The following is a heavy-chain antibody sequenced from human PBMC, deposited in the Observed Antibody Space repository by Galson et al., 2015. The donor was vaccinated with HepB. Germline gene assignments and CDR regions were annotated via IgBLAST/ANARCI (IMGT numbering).Heavy chain of an antibody. Sequence: SLRLSCAASGFTFTSYAMSWVRQAPGKGLEWVSTISGSGGSTYYADSVKGRFTISRDNSKNTLYLQMNSLRAEDTAVYYCANYYTGSRRYFDYWGQGTLVTVSS. V-gene: IGHV3-23*01. CDR3: ANYYTGSRRYFDY. D-gene: IGHD1-26*01. CDR1: GFTFTSYA. CDR2: ISGSGGST. J-gene: IGHJ4*02.